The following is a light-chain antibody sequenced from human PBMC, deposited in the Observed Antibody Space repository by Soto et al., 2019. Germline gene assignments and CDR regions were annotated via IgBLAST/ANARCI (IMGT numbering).Light chain of an antibody. CDR2: EVS. J-gene: IGLJ2*01. CDR3: CSYAGSNNMI. Sequence: QSALTRPPSASGSPGQSVTISCTGTSSDVGGYNYVSWYQQHPGKAPKLVIYEVSKRPSGVPDRFSGSKSGNTASLTVSGLQAEDEAGYYCCSYAGSNNMIFGGGLKLTVL. V-gene: IGLV2-8*01. CDR1: SSDVGGYNY.